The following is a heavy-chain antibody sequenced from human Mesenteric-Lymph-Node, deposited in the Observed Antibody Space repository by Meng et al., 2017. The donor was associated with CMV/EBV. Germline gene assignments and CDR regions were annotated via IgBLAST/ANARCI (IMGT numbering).Heavy chain of an antibody. V-gene: IGHV2-5*02. D-gene: IGHD3-9*01. CDR1: GFSLSTSGVG. CDR3: AHTLTGPNWFDP. J-gene: IGHJ5*02. Sequence: TLSGFSLSTSGVGVGWIRQPPGKALEWLALIYWDDDKRYSPSLKSRLTITKDTSKNQVVLTMTNMDPVDTATYYCAHTLTGPNWFDPWGRGTLVTSPQ. CDR2: IYWDDDK.